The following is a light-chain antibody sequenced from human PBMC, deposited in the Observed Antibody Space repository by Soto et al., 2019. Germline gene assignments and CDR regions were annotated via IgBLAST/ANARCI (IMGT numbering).Light chain of an antibody. CDR3: CSYAGSYPVV. CDR2: DVS. CDR1: SSDVGGYNY. V-gene: IGLV2-11*01. Sequence: QSVLTQPRSVSGSPGQSVTISCTGTSSDVGGYNYVSWYQQHPGKAPKLMIYDVSKRPSGVPDRFSGSNSGNTASLTISGLQAEDEADYYCCSYAGSYPVVFGGGTKVTV. J-gene: IGLJ2*01.